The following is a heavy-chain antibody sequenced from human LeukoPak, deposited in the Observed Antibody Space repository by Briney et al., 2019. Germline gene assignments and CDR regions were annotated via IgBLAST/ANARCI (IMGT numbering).Heavy chain of an antibody. CDR3: ARDRPLAP. CDR1: GYTFTSYY. J-gene: IGHJ5*02. V-gene: IGHV1-46*01. CDR2: INPSGGSA. Sequence: ASVKVSCKASGYTFTSYYMHWVRQAPGQGLEWMAIINPSGGSATYAQKFQGRVTITADKSTSTAYMELSSLRSEDTAVYYCARDRPLAPWGQGTLVTVSS.